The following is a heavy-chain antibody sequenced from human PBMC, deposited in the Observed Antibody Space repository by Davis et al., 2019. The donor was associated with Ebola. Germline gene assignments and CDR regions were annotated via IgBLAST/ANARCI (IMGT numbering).Heavy chain of an antibody. Sequence: PSETLSLTCAVYGGSFSGYYWSWIRQPPGKGLEWIGEINHSGSTNYNPSLKSRVTISVDTSKNQFSLKLSSVTAADTAVYYCAAKEYQLLWDYYYGMDVWGQGTTVTVSS. CDR1: GGSFSGYY. J-gene: IGHJ6*02. CDR2: INHSGST. D-gene: IGHD2-2*01. CDR3: AAKEYQLLWDYYYGMDV. V-gene: IGHV4-34*01.